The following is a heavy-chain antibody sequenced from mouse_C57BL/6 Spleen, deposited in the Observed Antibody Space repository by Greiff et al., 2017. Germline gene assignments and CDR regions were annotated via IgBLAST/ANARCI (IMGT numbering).Heavy chain of an antibody. Sequence: VQLQQPGAELVMPGASVKLSCKASGYTFTSYWMHWVKQRPGQGLEWIGKIDPTYSYTNYNQKFKGKSTLTVDKSSSTAYMQLSSLTSEDSAVYYCARWDYYGSSYYFDYWGQGTTLTVSS. CDR1: GYTFTSYW. CDR2: IDPTYSYT. CDR3: ARWDYYGSSYYFDY. D-gene: IGHD1-1*01. J-gene: IGHJ2*01. V-gene: IGHV1-69*01.